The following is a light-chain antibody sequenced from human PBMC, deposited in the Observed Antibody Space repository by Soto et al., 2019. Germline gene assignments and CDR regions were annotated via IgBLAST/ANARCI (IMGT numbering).Light chain of an antibody. Sequence: IVMTQSPATLSVSPGEGVTLSCRASENVGTNLAWYQQKPGQAPRLLIYGSSTRATGIPATFSGSGSGTEFTLTISSLHSEESAIYYCQQYNNWGLSFGGGTKVEIK. CDR3: QQYNNWGLS. V-gene: IGKV3D-15*01. CDR2: GSS. CDR1: ENVGTN. J-gene: IGKJ4*01.